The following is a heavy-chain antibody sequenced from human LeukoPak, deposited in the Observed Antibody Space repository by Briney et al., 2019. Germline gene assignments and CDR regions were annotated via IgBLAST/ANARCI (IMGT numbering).Heavy chain of an antibody. CDR2: MSGSGTTI. Sequence: GGSLRLSCAASGFTFSSFEMNWVRQAPGKGLEWISYMSGSGTTIYYADSVKGRFTISRDNAKNSLYLEMNSLRAEDTAVYFCARGSTAYGSGSYFAYWGQGTLVTVSS. V-gene: IGHV3-48*03. CDR1: GFTFSSFE. J-gene: IGHJ4*02. CDR3: ARGSTAYGSGSYFAY. D-gene: IGHD3-10*01.